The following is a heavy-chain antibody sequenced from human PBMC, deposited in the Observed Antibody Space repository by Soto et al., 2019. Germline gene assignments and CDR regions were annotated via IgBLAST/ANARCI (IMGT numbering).Heavy chain of an antibody. Sequence: ASVKVSCKASSYTFTSYGISWVRQAPGQGLEWMGWISAYNGNTNYAQKLQGRVTMTTDTSTSTAYMELRSLRSDDTAVYYCARATYYDILTGYLYYYYGMDVWGQGTTVTVSS. V-gene: IGHV1-18*04. J-gene: IGHJ6*02. CDR1: SYTFTSYG. CDR3: ARATYYDILTGYLYYYYGMDV. CDR2: ISAYNGNT. D-gene: IGHD3-9*01.